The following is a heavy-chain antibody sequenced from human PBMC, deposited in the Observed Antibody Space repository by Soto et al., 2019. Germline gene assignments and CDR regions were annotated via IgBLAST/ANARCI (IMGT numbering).Heavy chain of an antibody. CDR1: GIALEDYA. CDR2: IYSDDHRT. D-gene: IGHD3-16*01. CDR3: TKDTTPGGLDY. V-gene: IGHV3-9*01. Sequence: GGSLRLSCVASGIALEDYAMHWVRQVPGQGLEWVSGIYSDDHRTAYADSVKGRFTISRDDAKNSLYLQMNSLRPEDTAFYYCTKDTTPGGLDYWGRPILVTV. J-gene: IGHJ4*02.